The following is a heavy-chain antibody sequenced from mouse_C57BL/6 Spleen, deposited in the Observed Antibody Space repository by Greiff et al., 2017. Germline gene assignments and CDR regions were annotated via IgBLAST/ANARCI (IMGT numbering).Heavy chain of an antibody. V-gene: IGHV1-42*01. CDR1: GYSFTGYY. J-gene: IGHJ1*03. CDR3: ARPTMVTTWYFDV. Sequence: VQLQQPGPELVKPGASVKISCKASGYSFTGYYMNWVKQSPEKSLEWIGEINPSTGGTTYNQKFKAKATLTVDKSSSTAYMQLKSLTSEDSAVYYCARPTMVTTWYFDVWGTGTTVTVSS. CDR2: INPSTGGT. D-gene: IGHD2-9*01.